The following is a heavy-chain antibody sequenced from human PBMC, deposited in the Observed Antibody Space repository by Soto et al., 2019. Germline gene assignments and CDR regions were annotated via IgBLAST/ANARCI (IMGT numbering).Heavy chain of an antibody. V-gene: IGHV1-46*03. Sequence: GASVKVSCKASGYTFSSYYMHWVRQAPGQGLEWMGIINPSGGSTSYAQKFQGRVTLTRDTSTSTVYMELSSLRSEDTAVYYCVKGDSENGMDVWGQGTTVTVSS. CDR1: GYTFSSYY. J-gene: IGHJ6*02. CDR3: VKGDSENGMDV. D-gene: IGHD3-22*01. CDR2: INPSGGST.